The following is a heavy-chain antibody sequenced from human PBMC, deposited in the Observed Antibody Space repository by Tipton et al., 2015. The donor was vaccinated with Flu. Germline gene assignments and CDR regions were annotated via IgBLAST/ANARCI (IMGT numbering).Heavy chain of an antibody. Sequence: QSGPEVKKTGASVKVSCKASGYTLTSHGISWVRQAPGQGLEWMGGIIPMSGTTNYGQKFKGRVTITADASTSTAYMELSSLRSEDTALYYCARGTFNYESGGYWGTPYYWYYLDVWGTGTTVTVSS. CDR1: GYTLTSHG. CDR2: IIPMSGTT. J-gene: IGHJ6*03. CDR3: ARGTFNYESGGYWGTPYYWYYLDV. V-gene: IGHV1-69*13. D-gene: IGHD3-22*01.